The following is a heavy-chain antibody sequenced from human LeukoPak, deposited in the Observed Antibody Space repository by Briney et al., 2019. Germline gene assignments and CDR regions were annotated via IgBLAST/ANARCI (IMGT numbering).Heavy chain of an antibody. D-gene: IGHD6-13*01. CDR3: IRDSGSSFDY. CDR2: INSDGSNT. CDR1: GYTFTTYL. V-gene: IGHV3-74*01. Sequence: GGSLRLSCAAPGYTFTTYLIRSVRQAPGEGLGWVSLINSDGSNTGYADSVKGRFTISRDNGKSMVYLQMNSLRAEDTAFYYCIRDSGSSFDYWGQGTLVTVSS. J-gene: IGHJ4*02.